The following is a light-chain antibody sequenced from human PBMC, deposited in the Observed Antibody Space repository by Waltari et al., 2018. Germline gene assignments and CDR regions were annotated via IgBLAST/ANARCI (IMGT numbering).Light chain of an antibody. V-gene: IGKV3-20*01. CDR2: GAS. CDR3: QHYVRLPAT. Sequence: EVVLTQSPGTLSLSTGERATLACRASQSVGTSLAWYQQKPGQAPRLLIYGASRRATGIPDRFSCSGSGTDFSLTISRLEPEDFAVYYCQHYVRLPATFGQGTKVEV. CDR1: QSVGTS. J-gene: IGKJ1*01.